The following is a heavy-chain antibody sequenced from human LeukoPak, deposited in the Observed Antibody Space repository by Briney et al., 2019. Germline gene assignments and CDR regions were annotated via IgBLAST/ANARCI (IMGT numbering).Heavy chain of an antibody. CDR2: ISSSSSTI. V-gene: IGHV3-48*02. Sequence: GGSLRLSCAASGFTFSSYSMNWVRQAPGKGLEWVSYISSSSSTIYYADSVKGRFTISRDNAKNSLYLQMNSLRDEDTAVYYCARATVTTNPYYYYYGMDVWGQGTTVTVS. J-gene: IGHJ6*02. D-gene: IGHD4-17*01. CDR1: GFTFSSYS. CDR3: ARATVTTNPYYYYYGMDV.